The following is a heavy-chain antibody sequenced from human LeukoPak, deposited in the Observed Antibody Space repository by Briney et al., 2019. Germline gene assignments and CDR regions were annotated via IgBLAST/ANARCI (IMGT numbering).Heavy chain of an antibody. J-gene: IGHJ4*02. CDR3: AREWGLIAVAGGPGY. V-gene: IGHV3-33*01. CDR1: GFTFSKYG. Sequence: GGSLRLSCVASGFTFSKYGMHWVRQAPGKGLQWLAIIWYDGHNNYYADSVKGRFTISRDNSKNTLFLEMNDLKAEDTAVYCCAREWGLIAVAGGPGYWGQGTLVTV. CDR2: IWYDGHNN. D-gene: IGHD2-21*01.